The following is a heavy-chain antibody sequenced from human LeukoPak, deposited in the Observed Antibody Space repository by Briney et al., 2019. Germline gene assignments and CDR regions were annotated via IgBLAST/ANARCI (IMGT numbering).Heavy chain of an antibody. J-gene: IGHJ4*02. D-gene: IGHD2-2*01. V-gene: IGHV3-7*01. CDR1: GFTFSSYW. CDR2: IKQDGSEK. Sequence: GGSLRLSRAASGFTFSSYWMSWVRQAPGKGLEWVANIKQDGSEKYYVDSVKGRFTISRDNAKNSLYLQMNSLRAEDTAVYYCARDSIVVVPAAIGFDYWGQGTLVTVSS. CDR3: ARDSIVVVPAAIGFDY.